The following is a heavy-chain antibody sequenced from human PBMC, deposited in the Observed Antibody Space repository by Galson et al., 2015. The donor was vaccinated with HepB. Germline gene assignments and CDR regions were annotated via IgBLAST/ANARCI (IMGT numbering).Heavy chain of an antibody. D-gene: IGHD4-17*01. V-gene: IGHV3-30*04. CDR3: AKDRNYAGYGLAYHFDY. CDR2: ISYDGSNK. CDR1: GFTFSSYA. J-gene: IGHJ4*02. Sequence: SLRLSCAASGFTFSSYAMHWVRQAPGKGLEWVAVISYDGSNKYYADSVKGRFTISRDNSKNTLYVQMNSLRAEDTAVYYCAKDRNYAGYGLAYHFDYWGQGTLVTVSS.